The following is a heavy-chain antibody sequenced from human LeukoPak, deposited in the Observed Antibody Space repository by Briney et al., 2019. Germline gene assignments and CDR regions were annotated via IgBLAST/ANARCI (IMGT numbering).Heavy chain of an antibody. CDR1: GFTFSSYA. D-gene: IGHD4-17*01. J-gene: IGHJ4*02. CDR2: ISGRGDNT. V-gene: IGHV3-23*01. CDR3: AKCLLLRSDDYAPFDY. Sequence: GGSLRLSCAASGFTFSSYAMNLVRQAPGKGLEWVSAISGRGDNTYYTDSVRGRFTISRDNSRNTLYLHMNSLRAEDTAVYYCAKCLLLRSDDYAPFDYWGQGILVTVSS.